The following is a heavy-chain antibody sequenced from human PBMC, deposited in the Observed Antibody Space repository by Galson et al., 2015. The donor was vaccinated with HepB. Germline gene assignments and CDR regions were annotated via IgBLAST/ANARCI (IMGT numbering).Heavy chain of an antibody. CDR2: ISSSGTTI. Sequence: SLRLSCAASGFTFSDYYMSWIRQAPGKGLEWLSYISSSGTTIDYADSLKGRFTISRDNAENSLYLQMNSLRAEDTAVYYCARVGHISGSHYYEVAFDLWGHGTMATVSS. CDR3: ARVGHISGSHYYEVAFDL. D-gene: IGHD3-22*01. V-gene: IGHV3-11*01. CDR1: GFTFSDYY. J-gene: IGHJ3*01.